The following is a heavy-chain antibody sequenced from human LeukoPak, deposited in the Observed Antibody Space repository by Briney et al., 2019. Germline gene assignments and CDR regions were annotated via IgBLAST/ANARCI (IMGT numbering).Heavy chain of an antibody. CDR1: ADSLSSGGHY. CDR2: IHHSGSS. V-gene: IGHV4-31*03. J-gene: IGHJ4*02. D-gene: IGHD3-10*01. Sequence: PSETLSLTCTVSADSLSSGGHYWAWIRQLPGKGLDSIGFIHHSGSSRHNPSLKDRVAISVDASRKQCALRLSSVTAADTAIYYCARGGNRFGGFYFDYWGQGIQVIVSS. CDR3: ARGGNRFGGFYFDY.